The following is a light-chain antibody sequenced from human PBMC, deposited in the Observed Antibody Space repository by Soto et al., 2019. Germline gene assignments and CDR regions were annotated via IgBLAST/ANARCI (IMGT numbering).Light chain of an antibody. J-gene: IGKJ1*01. CDR1: QSVTSN. CDR3: QHENNWPPWT. Sequence: EVVLTQSPGTVSLSPGERATLSCRASQSVTSNYLAWYQQTPGQAPRLLIYAASNRATGIPDRCSGSGSGTELTLTVSGLQSEDLAVYSCQHENNWPPWTVGQGTKAEIK. CDR2: AAS. V-gene: IGKV3D-15*01.